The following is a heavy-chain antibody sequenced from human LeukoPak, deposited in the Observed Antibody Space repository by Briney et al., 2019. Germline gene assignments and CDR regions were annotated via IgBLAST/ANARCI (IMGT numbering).Heavy chain of an antibody. Sequence: ASVNVSCKVSGYTLTELSMHWVRPAPGKGLEWMGGFDPEDGETIYAQKFQGRVTMTEDTTTDTAYMELSSLRSEDTAVCYCATGYYYGSGSRNWFDPWGQGTLVTVSS. D-gene: IGHD3-10*01. CDR2: FDPEDGET. J-gene: IGHJ5*02. CDR3: ATGYYYGSGSRNWFDP. V-gene: IGHV1-24*01. CDR1: GYTLTELS.